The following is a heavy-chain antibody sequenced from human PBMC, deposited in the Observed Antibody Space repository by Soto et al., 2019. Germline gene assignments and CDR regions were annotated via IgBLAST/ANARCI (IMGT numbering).Heavy chain of an antibody. CDR2: INHSGST. Sequence: PSETLSLTCAVYGGSFSGYYWSWIRQPPGKGLEWIGEINHSGSTNYNPSLKSRVTISVDTSKNQFPLKLSSVTAADTAVYYCARVTLHYYDFWSGFRTQYGMDVWGQGTTVTVSS. D-gene: IGHD3-3*01. V-gene: IGHV4-34*01. J-gene: IGHJ6*02. CDR3: ARVTLHYYDFWSGFRTQYGMDV. CDR1: GGSFSGYY.